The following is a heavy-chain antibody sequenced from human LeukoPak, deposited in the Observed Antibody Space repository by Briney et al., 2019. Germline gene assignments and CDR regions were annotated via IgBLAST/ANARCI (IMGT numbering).Heavy chain of an antibody. CDR2: IYYSGST. D-gene: IGHD6-19*01. J-gene: IGHJ6*02. CDR3: AREGRVAGPEFYYYYGMDV. CDR1: GGSISSSSYY. Sequence: PSETLSLTCTVSGGSISSSSYYWGWIRQPPGKGLEWIGSIYYSGSTYYNPSLKSRVTISVDTSKNQFSLKLSSVTAADTAVYYCAREGRVAGPEFYYYYGMDVWGQGTTVTVSS. V-gene: IGHV4-39*07.